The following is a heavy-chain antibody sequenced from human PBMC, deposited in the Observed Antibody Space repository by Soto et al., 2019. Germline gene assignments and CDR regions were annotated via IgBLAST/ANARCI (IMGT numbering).Heavy chain of an antibody. D-gene: IGHD4-17*01. CDR3: ARAHDYGAYVPCY. Sequence: PGGSLRLSCAASGFTFSSYIMNWVRRAPGKGLEWVSYISSSSSTIYYADSVKGRFTISRDNAKNSLYLQMNSLRDEDTAVYYCARAHDYGAYVPCYWGQGTLVTVPS. CDR1: GFTFSSYI. V-gene: IGHV3-48*02. J-gene: IGHJ4*02. CDR2: ISSSSSTI.